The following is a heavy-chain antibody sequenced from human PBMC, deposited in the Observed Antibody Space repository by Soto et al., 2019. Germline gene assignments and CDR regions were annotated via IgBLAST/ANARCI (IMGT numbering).Heavy chain of an antibody. CDR1: GGTFSSYP. Sequence: QVQLVQSGAEVKRPGSSVKVSCKASGGTFSSYPISWVRQAPGQGLEWMGGTNGNLGTGNYAQKFRCRPTITTDISTTTAYMELSSLTSEDTAVYYCARRDSHGFFRYFDNWGQGTLVTVSS. CDR3: ARRDSHGFFRYFDN. D-gene: IGHD3-10*01. V-gene: IGHV1-69*06. CDR2: TNGNLGTG. J-gene: IGHJ4*02.